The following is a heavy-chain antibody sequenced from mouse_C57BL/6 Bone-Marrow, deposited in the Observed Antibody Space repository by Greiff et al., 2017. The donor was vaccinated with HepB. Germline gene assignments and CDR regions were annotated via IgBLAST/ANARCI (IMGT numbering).Heavy chain of an antibody. CDR2: INPSNGGT. CDR3: ARWGAFNSTEENDV. CDR1: GYTFTSYW. Sequence: VQLQQPGTELVKPGASVKLSCKASGYTFTSYWMHWVKQRPGQGLEWIGNINPSNGGTNYNEKFKSKATLTVDKSSSTAYMQLSSLTSEDSAVYYCARWGAFNSTEENDVWGTGTTVTVSS. D-gene: IGHD1-1*01. J-gene: IGHJ1*03. V-gene: IGHV1-53*01.